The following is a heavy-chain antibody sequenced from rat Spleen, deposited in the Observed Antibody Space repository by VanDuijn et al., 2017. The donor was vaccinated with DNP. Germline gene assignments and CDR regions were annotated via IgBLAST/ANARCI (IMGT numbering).Heavy chain of an antibody. J-gene: IGHJ2*01. D-gene: IGHD1-9*01. CDR1: GFTFSSFP. Sequence: EVQLVESGGGLVQPGRSMKLSCAASGFTFSSFPMAWVRQAPTKGLEWVSTLSSSGDSSYYRDSVKGRFTVSRDNAKSTLYLQMDSLRSEDTATYYCARMYYGYSDYWGQGVMVTVSS. CDR3: ARMYYGYSDY. V-gene: IGHV5-46*01. CDR2: LSSSGDSS.